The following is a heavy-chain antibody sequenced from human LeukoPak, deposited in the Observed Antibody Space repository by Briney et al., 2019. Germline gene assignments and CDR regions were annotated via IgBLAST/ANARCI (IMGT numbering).Heavy chain of an antibody. CDR3: ARTWSRVVINRPYYFDY. V-gene: IGHV1-18*01. Sequence: ASVKVSCKASGYTFTNYGISWVRQAPGQGLEWMGWISTYHGSTNYAQKLQGRVTMTTDTSTSTAYMELRSLRSDDTAVYYCARTWSRVVINRPYYFDYWGQGTLVTVSS. CDR1: GYTFTNYG. D-gene: IGHD3-22*01. CDR2: ISTYHGST. J-gene: IGHJ4*02.